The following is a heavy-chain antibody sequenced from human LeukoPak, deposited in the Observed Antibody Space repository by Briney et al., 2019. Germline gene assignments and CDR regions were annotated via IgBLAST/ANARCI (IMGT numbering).Heavy chain of an antibody. CDR1: GYTFTGYY. CDR2: INPNSGDT. V-gene: IGHV1-2*02. CDR3: ARDGSSGYYRNNWFDP. Sequence: ASVKVSCKASGYTFTGYYMHWVRQAPGQGLEWMGWINPNSGDTNYAQKFQGRVTMTRDTSISTAYMELSRLRSDDTAVYYCARDGSSGYYRNNWFDPWGQGTLVTVSS. J-gene: IGHJ5*02. D-gene: IGHD3-22*01.